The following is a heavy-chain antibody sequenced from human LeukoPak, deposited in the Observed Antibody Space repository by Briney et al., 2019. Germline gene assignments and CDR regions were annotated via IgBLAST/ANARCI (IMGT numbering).Heavy chain of an antibody. Sequence: PGGSLRLSCAASGFTFSSYGMHWVRQAPGKGLEWVAVIWYDGSNKYYADSVKGRFTISRDNSENTLYLQMNSLRAEDTAVYYCARDYRRGKLPHGPDYWGQGTLVTVSS. J-gene: IGHJ4*02. D-gene: IGHD1-7*01. CDR1: GFTFSSYG. V-gene: IGHV3-33*01. CDR3: ARDYRRGKLPHGPDY. CDR2: IWYDGSNK.